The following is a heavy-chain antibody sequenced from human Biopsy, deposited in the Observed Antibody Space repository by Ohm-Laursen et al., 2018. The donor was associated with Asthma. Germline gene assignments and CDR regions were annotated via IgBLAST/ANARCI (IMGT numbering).Heavy chain of an antibody. CDR2: ISPLFGSS. CDR1: GRMFANYT. D-gene: IGHD2-21*01. J-gene: IGHJ6*02. CDR3: ARPSPKRVILYYSNHMDV. Sequence: VPSVNPSCKVSGRMFANYTISWVRLAPGLGLEWMGGISPLFGSSNYAQRFQGRVTLHADILTRTVDMELTGLRFDDAAIYYCARPSPKRVILYYSNHMDVWGQGTTVTVSS. V-gene: IGHV1-69*06.